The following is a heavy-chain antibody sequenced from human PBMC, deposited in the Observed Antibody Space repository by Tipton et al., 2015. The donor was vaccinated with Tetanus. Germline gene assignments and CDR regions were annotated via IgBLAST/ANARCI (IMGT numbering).Heavy chain of an antibody. CDR1: GGSISSTSYY. V-gene: IGHV4-39*02. CDR2: MYNSGAT. CDR3: ARPEASGRARGFDI. J-gene: IGHJ3*02. Sequence: LRLSCTVSGGSISSTSYYWAWIRQPPGKGLEWIGTMYNSGATYYNPSLKGRVTISGDTSKNLFSLTSVTASDTAVYYCARPEASGRARGFDIWGQGTRVTVSP. D-gene: IGHD3-10*01.